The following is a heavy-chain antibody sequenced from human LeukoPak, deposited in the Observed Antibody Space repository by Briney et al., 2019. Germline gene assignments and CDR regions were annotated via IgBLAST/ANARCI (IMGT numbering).Heavy chain of an antibody. CDR3: ASETTYYYDSSGPTHWFDP. Sequence: SETLSLTCAVYGGSFRGYYWSWIRQPPGKGLEWIGEINHSGSTNYNPSLKSRVTISVDTSKNQFSLKLSSVTAADTAVYYCASETTYYYDSSGPTHWFDPWGQGTLVTVSS. V-gene: IGHV4-34*01. CDR2: INHSGST. D-gene: IGHD3-22*01. CDR1: GGSFRGYY. J-gene: IGHJ5*02.